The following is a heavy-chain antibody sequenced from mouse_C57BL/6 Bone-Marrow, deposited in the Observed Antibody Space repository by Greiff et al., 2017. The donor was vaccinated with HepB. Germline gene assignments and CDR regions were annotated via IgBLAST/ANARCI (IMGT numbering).Heavy chain of an antibody. CDR2: IYPRSGNT. V-gene: IGHV1-81*01. CDR3: ARTFYYGSSSYAMDY. Sequence: QVQLKESGAELARPGASVKLSCKASGYTFTSYGISWVKQRTGQGLEWIGGIYPRSGNTYYNEKFKGKATLTADKSSSTASMELRSLPSEDSAVYFCARTFYYGSSSYAMDYWGQGTSVTVSS. CDR1: GYTFTSYG. D-gene: IGHD1-1*01. J-gene: IGHJ4*01.